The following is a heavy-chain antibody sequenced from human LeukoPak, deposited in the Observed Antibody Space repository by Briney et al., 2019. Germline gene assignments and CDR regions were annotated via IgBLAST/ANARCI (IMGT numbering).Heavy chain of an antibody. CDR3: ARGRAIASIAARPDYYYYMDV. Sequence: SETLSLTCAVYGGSFSGYYWSWIRQPPGKGLERIGEINHSGSTNYNPSLKSRVTISVDTSKNQFSLKLSSVTAADTAVYYCARGRAIASIAARPDYYYYMDVWGKGTTVTVSS. J-gene: IGHJ6*03. D-gene: IGHD6-6*01. V-gene: IGHV4-34*01. CDR2: INHSGST. CDR1: GGSFSGYY.